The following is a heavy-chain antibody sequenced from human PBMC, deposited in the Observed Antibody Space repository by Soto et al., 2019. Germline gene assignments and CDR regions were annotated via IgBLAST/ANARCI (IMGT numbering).Heavy chain of an antibody. CDR3: ARAGGVLRFLWVVDY. V-gene: IGHV1-18*01. CDR1: GYKFTTYV. CDR2: ISGYDGNT. D-gene: IGHD3-3*01. Sequence: QAHLVQSGAEVREPGASVKVSCKASGYKFTTYVISWVRQPPGKGLDWLGRISGYDGNTNHAQKLQGRVTMTTDTSTSTAFVELMSLRSDDPATYYCARAGGVLRFLWVVDYWGQGTRVTVAA. J-gene: IGHJ4*02.